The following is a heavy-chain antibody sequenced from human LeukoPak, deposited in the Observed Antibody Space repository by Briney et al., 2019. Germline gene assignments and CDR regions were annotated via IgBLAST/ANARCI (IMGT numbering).Heavy chain of an antibody. CDR1: GGSFSGYY. Sequence: SETLSLTCAVYGGSFSGYYWSWIRQPPGKGLEWIGEINHRGSTNYNPSLKSRVTISVDKSKNQFSLKLSSVTAADTAVYYCASGGGWEAFDIWGQGTMVTVSS. CDR2: INHRGST. V-gene: IGHV4-34*01. J-gene: IGHJ3*02. CDR3: ASGGGWEAFDI. D-gene: IGHD1-26*01.